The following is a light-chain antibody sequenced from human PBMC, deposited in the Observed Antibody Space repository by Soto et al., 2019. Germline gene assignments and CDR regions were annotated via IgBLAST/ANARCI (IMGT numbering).Light chain of an antibody. J-gene: IGKJ5*01. Sequence: DIQMTQSPSSLSASVGDRVTITCRASQGISSYLACYQQKPGKAPKLLIYAASTLQSGVPSRFSGSGSGTEFTLTISSLQPEDFATYYCQQLNSYPITFGQGTRLEIK. V-gene: IGKV1-9*01. CDR2: AAS. CDR1: QGISSY. CDR3: QQLNSYPIT.